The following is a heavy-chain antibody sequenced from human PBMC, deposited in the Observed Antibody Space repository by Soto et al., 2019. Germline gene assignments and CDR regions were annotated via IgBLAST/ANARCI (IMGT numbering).Heavy chain of an antibody. Sequence: SVKVSCKASGGTFSSYAISWVRQAPGQGLEWMGGIIPIFGTANYAQKFQGRVTITADESTSTAYMELSSLRSEDTAVYYCGGVRTRYYYYGMDVWGQGTTVTVSS. D-gene: IGHD3-10*01. CDR1: GGTFSSYA. J-gene: IGHJ6*02. CDR2: IIPIFGTA. V-gene: IGHV1-69*13. CDR3: GGVRTRYYYYGMDV.